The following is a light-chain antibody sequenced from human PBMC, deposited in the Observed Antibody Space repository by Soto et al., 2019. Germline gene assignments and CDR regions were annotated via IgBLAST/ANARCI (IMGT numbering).Light chain of an antibody. CDR1: QAINGW. J-gene: IGKJ2*01. CDR3: QQAFRFPHT. V-gene: IGKV1-12*01. CDR2: VAS. Sequence: DIQMTQSPPSVSASVGDRVTITCRASQAINGWLSWYQQKPGKAPKLLISVASRLESGVPSRFSGSGAGTEFSLAVTSLQPEDFATYYCQQAFRFPHTFGQGTRLDI.